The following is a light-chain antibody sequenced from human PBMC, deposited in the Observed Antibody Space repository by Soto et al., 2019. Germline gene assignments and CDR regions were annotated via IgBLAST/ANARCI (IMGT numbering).Light chain of an antibody. CDR2: DVS. J-gene: IGLJ1*01. CDR1: SSDDGGYNY. V-gene: IGLV2-14*01. Sequence: QSVLTQPASVSGSPGQSITISCTGTSSDDGGYNYVSWYQQHPGKAPKLMIYDVSNRPSGVSNRFSGSKSGNTASLTTSGLQAEDEADYYCSSYTISSTLEVFVTGTKLTVL. CDR3: SSYTISSTLEV.